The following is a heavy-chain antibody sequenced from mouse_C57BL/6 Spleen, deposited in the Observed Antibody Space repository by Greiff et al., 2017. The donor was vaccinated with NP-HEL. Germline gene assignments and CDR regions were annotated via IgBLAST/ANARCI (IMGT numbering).Heavy chain of an antibody. CDR1: GYAFTNYL. D-gene: IGHD1-1*01. V-gene: IGHV1-54*01. J-gene: IGHJ1*03. CDR2: INPGSGGT. CDR3: ARRVTTVVDWYFDV. Sequence: VHLVESGAELVRPGTSVKVSCKASGYAFTNYLIEWVKQRPGQGLEWIGVINPGSGGTNYNEKFKGKATLTADKSSSTAYMQLSSLTSEDSAVYFCARRVTTVVDWYFDVWGTGTTVTVSS.